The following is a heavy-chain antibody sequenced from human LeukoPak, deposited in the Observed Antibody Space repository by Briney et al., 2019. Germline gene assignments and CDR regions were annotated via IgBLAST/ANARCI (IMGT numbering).Heavy chain of an antibody. CDR1: GGSISSYY. Sequence: PSETLSLTCTVSGGSISSYYWSWIRQPPGKGLEWIGYIYYSGSTNYNPSLKSRLTISIDTSKNQLSLKLSSVTAADTALYYCARLAYCYDTSCQRGMGVFDIWGQGTMVTVSS. CDR2: IYYSGST. D-gene: IGHD2-21*01. J-gene: IGHJ3*02. CDR3: ARLAYCYDTSCQRGMGVFDI. V-gene: IGHV4-59*01.